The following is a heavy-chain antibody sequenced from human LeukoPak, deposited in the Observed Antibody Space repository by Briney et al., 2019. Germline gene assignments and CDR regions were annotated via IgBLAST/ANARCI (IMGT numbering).Heavy chain of an antibody. Sequence: GRSLRLSCAASGFTFSSYGMHWVRQAPGKGLECVAVISYDGSNKYYADSVKGRFTISRDNSKNTLYLQMNSLRAEDTAVYYCATELGIAAAGTDEDYWGQGTLVTVSS. CDR1: GFTFSSYG. J-gene: IGHJ4*02. V-gene: IGHV3-30*03. D-gene: IGHD6-13*01. CDR2: ISYDGSNK. CDR3: ATELGIAAAGTDEDY.